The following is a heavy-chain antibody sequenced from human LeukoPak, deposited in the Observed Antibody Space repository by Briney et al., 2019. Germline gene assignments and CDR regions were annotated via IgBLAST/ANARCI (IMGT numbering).Heavy chain of an antibody. CDR1: GFTFDDYG. V-gene: IGHV3-20*04. Sequence: GGSLSLTCVASGFTFDDYGMSWVRQAPGKGLEWVSGINWNGGSTGYADSVKGRFTISRDNANNSLYLQMNSLRAEDTALYYCARVGEWYNWRYAGGYWGQRALVTVSS. CDR3: ARVGEWYNWRYAGGY. J-gene: IGHJ4*02. D-gene: IGHD1-20*01. CDR2: INWNGGST.